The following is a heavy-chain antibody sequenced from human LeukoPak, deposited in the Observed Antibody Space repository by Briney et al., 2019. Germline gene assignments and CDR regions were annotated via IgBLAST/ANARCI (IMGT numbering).Heavy chain of an antibody. CDR3: ARGRGGSYVPY. D-gene: IGHD1-26*01. V-gene: IGHV1-69*01. CDR1: GGTFSSYA. CDR2: IIPISGTA. J-gene: IGHJ4*02. Sequence: SVKVSCKASGGTFSSYAISWVRQAPGQGLEWMGGIIPISGTANYAQKFQGRVTITADESTSTAYMKLSSLRSEDTAVYYCARGRGGSYVPYWGQGTLVTVSS.